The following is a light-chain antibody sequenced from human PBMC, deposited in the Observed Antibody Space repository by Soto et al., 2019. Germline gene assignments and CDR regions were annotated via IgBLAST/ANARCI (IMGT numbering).Light chain of an antibody. CDR2: DVT. V-gene: IGLV2-14*01. CDR3: SSYTISSTYV. CDR1: SSDVGSYNS. Sequence: QSALTQPASVSGSPGQSITISCTGTSSDVGSYNSVSWHQQHPGQAPKLMIDDVTNRASGIPDRFSASKSGNTASLTISGLQAGEESEYYCSSYTISSTYVFGTGTQVTVL. J-gene: IGLJ1*01.